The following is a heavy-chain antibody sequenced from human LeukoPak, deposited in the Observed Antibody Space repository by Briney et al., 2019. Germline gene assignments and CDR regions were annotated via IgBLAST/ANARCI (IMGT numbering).Heavy chain of an antibody. D-gene: IGHD3-3*01. Sequence: ASVKVSCKVSGYTLTELSMHWVRQAPGKGLEWMGGFDPEDGETIYAQKFQGRVTMTEDTSTDTAYMELSSLRSEDTAVYYCARATPYYDFWSGYGNWFDPWGQGTLVTVSS. V-gene: IGHV1-24*01. CDR1: GYTLTELS. J-gene: IGHJ5*02. CDR2: FDPEDGET. CDR3: ARATPYYDFWSGYGNWFDP.